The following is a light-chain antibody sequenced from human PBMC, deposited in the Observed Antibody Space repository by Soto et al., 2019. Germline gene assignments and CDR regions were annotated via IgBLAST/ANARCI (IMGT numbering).Light chain of an antibody. CDR3: QEDTGAPYT. V-gene: IGKV1-27*01. CDR1: QGIGNY. J-gene: IGKJ2*01. Sequence: DIQMTQSPSSLSASVGDRVTISCRASQGIGNYLAWYQQKPGKVPELLIYDASTLQLGVPSRFSGSRSGTDFTLTISSLQPEDAATYFCQEDTGAPYTFGQGTKLEIK. CDR2: DAS.